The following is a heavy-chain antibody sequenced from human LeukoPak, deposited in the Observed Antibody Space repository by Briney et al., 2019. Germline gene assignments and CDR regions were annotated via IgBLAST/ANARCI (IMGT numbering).Heavy chain of an antibody. J-gene: IGHJ6*02. Sequence: GGSLRLSCAASGFTFSDYYMSWIRQAPGKGLEWVSYISSSGSTIYYADSVKGRFTISRDNAKNSLCLQMNSLRAEDTAVYYCAREIVVVVAAIYYYYGMDVWGQGTTVTVSS. CDR2: ISSSGSTI. V-gene: IGHV3-11*01. CDR3: AREIVVVVAAIYYYYGMDV. CDR1: GFTFSDYY. D-gene: IGHD2-15*01.